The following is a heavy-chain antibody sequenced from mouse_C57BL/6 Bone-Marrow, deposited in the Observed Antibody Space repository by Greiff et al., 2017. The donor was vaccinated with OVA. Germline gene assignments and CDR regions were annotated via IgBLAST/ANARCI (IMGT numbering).Heavy chain of an antibody. CDR2: IDPNSGGT. Sequence: QVQLQQPGAELVKPGASVKLSCKASGYTFTSYWMHWVKQRPGRGLEWIGRIDPNSGGTKYNEKFKSKATLTVDKPSSTAYMQLSSLTSEDSAVYYCARPHYYGSSPWYFDVWAQGPRSPSPQ. CDR3: ARPHYYGSSPWYFDV. V-gene: IGHV1-72*01. J-gene: IGHJ1*03. D-gene: IGHD1-1*01. CDR1: GYTFTSYW.